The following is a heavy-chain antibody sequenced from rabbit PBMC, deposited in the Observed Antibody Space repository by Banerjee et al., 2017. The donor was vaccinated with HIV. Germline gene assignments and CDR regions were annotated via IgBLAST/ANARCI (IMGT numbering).Heavy chain of an antibody. D-gene: IGHD3-1*01. J-gene: IGHJ6*01. CDR2: GSSGST. V-gene: IGHV1S40*01. CDR1: GFTLSSYV. CDR3: AREEVVAGYGGVGHAMGLAL. Sequence: QSLEESGGDLVKPEGSLKLSCTVSGFTLSSYVMCWVRQAPGKGLEWIACGSSGSTDYASWAKGRFTISKTSSTTVTLQMTSLTAADTATYFCAREEVVAGYGGVGHAMGLALWGPGTLVTVS.